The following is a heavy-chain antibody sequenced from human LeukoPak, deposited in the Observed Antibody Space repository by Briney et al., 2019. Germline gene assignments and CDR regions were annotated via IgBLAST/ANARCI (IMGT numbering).Heavy chain of an antibody. J-gene: IGHJ4*02. V-gene: IGHV1-69*06. CDR3: ARGGYRQQLVDY. CDR1: GGTFSRYA. CDR2: IIPIFGTA. D-gene: IGHD6-13*01. Sequence: SVKVSCKASGGTFSRYAISWVRQAPGQGLEWMGRIIPIFGTANYAQKFQGRVTITADKSTSTAYMELSSLRSEDTAVYYCARGGYRQQLVDYWGQGTLVTVSS.